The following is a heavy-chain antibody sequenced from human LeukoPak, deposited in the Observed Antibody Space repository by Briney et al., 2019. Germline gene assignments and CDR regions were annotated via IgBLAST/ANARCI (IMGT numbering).Heavy chain of an antibody. CDR2: INPSGGST. D-gene: IGHD6-13*01. Sequence: ASVKVSCKASGYTFTSYYMHWVRQAPGQGLEWMGIINPSGGSTSYAQKFQGRVTMTRDTSTSTVYMELGSLRSEDTAVYYCARDRVIAAAGTTGGYFDYWGQGTLVTVSS. CDR3: ARDRVIAAAGTTGGYFDY. V-gene: IGHV1-46*01. J-gene: IGHJ4*02. CDR1: GYTFTSYY.